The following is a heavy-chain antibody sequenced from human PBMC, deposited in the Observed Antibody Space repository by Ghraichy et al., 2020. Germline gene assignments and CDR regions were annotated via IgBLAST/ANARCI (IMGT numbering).Heavy chain of an antibody. D-gene: IGHD3-3*01. Sequence: SETLSLSCTVSGGSISSYYWSWIRQPPGKGLEWIGYIYYSGSTNYNPSLKSRVTISVDTSKNQFSLKLSSVTAADTAVYYCARGRTIFGVVIMLRYYYYMDVWGKGTTVTVSS. J-gene: IGHJ6*03. CDR3: ARGRTIFGVVIMLRYYYYMDV. CDR2: IYYSGST. V-gene: IGHV4-59*01. CDR1: GGSISSYY.